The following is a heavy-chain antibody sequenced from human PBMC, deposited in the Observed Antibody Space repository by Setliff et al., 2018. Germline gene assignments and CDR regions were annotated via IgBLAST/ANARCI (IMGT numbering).Heavy chain of an antibody. Sequence: KTSETLSLTCTVSGASISSSSYYWGWIRQPPGKGLEWIGSIYYSGGTYYNPSLKSRVTISVDTSKNQFSLKLSSVTAADTAVYYCARVAAYSSSWYNYYYGMDVWGQGTTVTVSS. CDR2: IYYSGGT. V-gene: IGHV4-39*07. J-gene: IGHJ6*02. D-gene: IGHD6-13*01. CDR3: ARVAAYSSSWYNYYYGMDV. CDR1: GASISSSSYY.